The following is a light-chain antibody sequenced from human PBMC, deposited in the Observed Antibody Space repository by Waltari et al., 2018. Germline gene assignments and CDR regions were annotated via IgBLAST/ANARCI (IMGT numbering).Light chain of an antibody. Sequence: QSALTQPASVPGSPGQSITISCTGTDSDVGAYNFVSWYRQHPGKAPHLIIYEVSERPPGISDRFSGSKSDNTASLTISGLQAADEAVYYCSSYTTSNAPGVFGTGTKVTVL. V-gene: IGLV2-14*01. J-gene: IGLJ1*01. CDR2: EVS. CDR3: SSYTTSNAPGV. CDR1: DSDVGAYNF.